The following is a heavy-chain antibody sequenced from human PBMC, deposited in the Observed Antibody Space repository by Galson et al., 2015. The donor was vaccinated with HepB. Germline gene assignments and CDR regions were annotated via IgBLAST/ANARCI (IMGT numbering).Heavy chain of an antibody. D-gene: IGHD2-21*01. CDR3: ANPNPYCGGDCYPI. V-gene: IGHV3-30*18. Sequence: LRLSCAASGFTFSSYGMHWVRQAPGKGLEWVAVISYDGSNKYYADSVKGRFTISRDNSKNTLYLQMNSLRAEDTAVYYCANPNPYCGGDCYPIWGQGTMVTVSS. CDR2: ISYDGSNK. CDR1: GFTFSSYG. J-gene: IGHJ3*02.